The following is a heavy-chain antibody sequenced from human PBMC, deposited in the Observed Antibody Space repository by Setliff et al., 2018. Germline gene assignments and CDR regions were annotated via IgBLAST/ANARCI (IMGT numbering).Heavy chain of an antibody. CDR3: ARVGMYYNFWSGYYTYYYYYYMDV. V-gene: IGHV4-34*01. CDR2: INHSGST. D-gene: IGHD3-3*01. CDR1: GGSFSGYY. Sequence: ASETLSLTCAVYGGSFSGYYWSWIRQPPGKGLEWIGEINHSGSTNYNPSLKSRVTISVDTSKNQFSLKLSSVTAADTAVYYCARVGMYYNFWSGYYTYYYYYYMDVWGKGTTVTVSS. J-gene: IGHJ6*03.